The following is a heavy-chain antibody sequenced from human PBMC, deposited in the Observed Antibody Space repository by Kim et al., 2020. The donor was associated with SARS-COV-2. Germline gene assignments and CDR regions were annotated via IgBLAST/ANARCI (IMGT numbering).Heavy chain of an antibody. Sequence: GESLKISCKGSGYSFTNYWIGWVRQMPGKGLEXMGVIYPGDSDTRYSPSXQGQVTISADNSISTAYLQWSSLEASDXAMYYCARHQCSGGSCYSGFDDWGQGTLVTV. CDR1: GYSFTNYW. CDR2: IYPGDSDT. D-gene: IGHD2-15*01. CDR3: ARHQCSGGSCYSGFDD. J-gene: IGHJ4*02. V-gene: IGHV5-51*01.